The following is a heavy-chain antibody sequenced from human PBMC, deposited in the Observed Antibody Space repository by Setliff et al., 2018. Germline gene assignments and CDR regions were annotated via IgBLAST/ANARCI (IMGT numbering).Heavy chain of an antibody. CDR2: IKEDGSQR. CDR3: ARSMQQLVRRYFDY. Sequence: GGSLRLSCAASGFDFKTHWMDWARQAPGKGLEWVANIKEDGSQRNYVDSVKGRFTISRDNAKNSLYLQMDSLRVEDTAVYYCARSMQQLVRRYFDYWGQGTLVTVS. CDR1: GFDFKTHW. D-gene: IGHD6-13*01. V-gene: IGHV3-7*01. J-gene: IGHJ4*02.